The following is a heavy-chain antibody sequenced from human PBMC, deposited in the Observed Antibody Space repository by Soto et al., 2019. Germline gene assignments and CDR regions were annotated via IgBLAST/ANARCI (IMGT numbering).Heavy chain of an antibody. CDR2: ISSSSSTI. D-gene: IGHD6-13*01. CDR3: TSLSAWAGY. CDR1: GFTFSSYS. J-gene: IGHJ4*01. Sequence: GGSLRLSCAASGFTFSSYSMNWVRQAPGKGLEWVSYISSSSSTIYYADSVKGRFTISRDSAKNTLNLLMNSLRVEDTSMYYCTSLSAWAGYWGQGTLVTVSS. V-gene: IGHV3-48*04.